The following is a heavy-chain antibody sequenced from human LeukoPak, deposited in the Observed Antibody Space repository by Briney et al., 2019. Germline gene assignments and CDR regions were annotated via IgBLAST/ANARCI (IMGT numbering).Heavy chain of an antibody. J-gene: IGHJ4*02. CDR3: ARNGDYSPADY. D-gene: IGHD4-17*01. CDR2: INPNSVT. CDR1: GYTFTDYY. Sequence: ASVKVSCRASGYTFTDYYIHWVRQAPGQGLEWMGWINPNSVTNYAQKFQGRVTMTRNTSISTAYMELSSLRSEDTAVYYCARNGDYSPADYWGQGTLVTVSS. V-gene: IGHV1-8*02.